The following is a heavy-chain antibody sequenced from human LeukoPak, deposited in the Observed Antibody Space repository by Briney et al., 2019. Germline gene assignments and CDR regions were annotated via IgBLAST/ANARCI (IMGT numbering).Heavy chain of an antibody. D-gene: IGHD2-2*01. Sequence: GGSLRLSCAASGFTVSSNYMNWVRQAPGKGLEWVSAISGSGGSTYYADSVKGRFTISRDNSKNTLYLQMNSLRAEDTAVYYCAKVPSIVVVPAARGVAFDIWGQGTMVTVSS. CDR1: GFTVSSNY. CDR3: AKVPSIVVVPAARGVAFDI. CDR2: ISGSGGST. J-gene: IGHJ3*02. V-gene: IGHV3-23*01.